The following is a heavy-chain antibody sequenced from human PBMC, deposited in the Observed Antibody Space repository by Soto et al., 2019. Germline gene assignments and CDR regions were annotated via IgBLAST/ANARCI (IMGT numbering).Heavy chain of an antibody. D-gene: IGHD3-3*01. CDR1: GYTFTSYA. J-gene: IGHJ4*02. Sequence: ASVKVSCKASGYTFTSYAMHWVRQAPGQRLEWMGWINAGNGNTKYSQKFQGRVTITRDTSASTAYMELSSLRSEDTAVYFCTRQWLLWGPFDYWGRGSLVTVSS. CDR2: INAGNGNT. V-gene: IGHV1-3*01. CDR3: TRQWLLWGPFDY.